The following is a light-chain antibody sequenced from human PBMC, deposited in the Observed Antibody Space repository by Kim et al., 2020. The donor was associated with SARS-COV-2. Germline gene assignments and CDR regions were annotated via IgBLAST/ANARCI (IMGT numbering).Light chain of an antibody. J-gene: IGLJ1*01. V-gene: IGLV1-44*01. CDR2: SNN. CDR3: AAWDDSLNVL. CDR1: SSNIGNNA. Sequence: PGQRVTISCSGISSNIGNNAVNWYQQLPGTAPKLLIYSNNPRPSGVPDRFSGSRSGTSASLAISGLQSEDEADYYCAAWDDSLNVLFGTGTKVTVL.